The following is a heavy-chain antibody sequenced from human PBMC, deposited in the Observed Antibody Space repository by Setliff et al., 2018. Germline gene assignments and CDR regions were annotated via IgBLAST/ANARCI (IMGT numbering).Heavy chain of an antibody. Sequence: SVKVSCKASGGTFSSYAISWVRQAPGQGLEWMGGIIPIFGTANYAQKFQGRVTITADESTSTAYMELSSLRSEDTAVYYCARGATMVRGVIIYYYYGMDVWGQGTTVTVSS. CDR1: GGTFSSYA. CDR3: ARGATMVRGVIIYYYYGMDV. CDR2: IIPIFGTA. D-gene: IGHD3-10*01. J-gene: IGHJ6*02. V-gene: IGHV1-69*13.